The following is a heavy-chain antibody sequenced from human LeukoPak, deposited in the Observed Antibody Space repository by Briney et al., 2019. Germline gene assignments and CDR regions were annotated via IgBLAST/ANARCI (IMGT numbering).Heavy chain of an antibody. D-gene: IGHD3-22*01. CDR3: AKGASFYYDSSGDY. Sequence: GGSLRLSCAASGFTFSSYAMSWVRQAPGKGLEWVSAISGSGGSAYYADSVKGRFTISRDNSKNTLYLQMNSLRAEDTAVYYCAKGASFYYDSSGDYWGQGTLVTVSS. J-gene: IGHJ4*02. V-gene: IGHV3-23*01. CDR2: ISGSGGSA. CDR1: GFTFSSYA.